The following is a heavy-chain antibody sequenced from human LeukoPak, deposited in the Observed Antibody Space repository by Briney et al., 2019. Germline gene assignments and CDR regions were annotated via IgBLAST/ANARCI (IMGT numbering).Heavy chain of an antibody. D-gene: IGHD2-15*01. J-gene: IGHJ3*02. CDR2: IYYSGST. V-gene: IGHV4-30-4*07. CDR1: GGSISSGGYS. Sequence: SETLSLTCAVSGGSISSGGYSWSWIRQPPGKGLEWIGYIYYSGSTYYNPSLKSRVTISVDTSKSQFSLKLSSVTAADTAVYYCARGVSGGSRGNAFDIWGQGTMVTVSS. CDR3: ARGVSGGSRGNAFDI.